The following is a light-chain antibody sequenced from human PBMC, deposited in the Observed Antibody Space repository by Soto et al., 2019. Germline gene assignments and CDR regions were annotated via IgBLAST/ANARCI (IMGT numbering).Light chain of an antibody. CDR1: QSVSSY. V-gene: IGKV3-11*01. CDR2: DAS. Sequence: EIVLTQSPATLSLSPGERATLSCRASQSVSSYLAWYQQKPGQAXRLLIYDASNRATGIPARFSGSGSGTDFTLTISSLEPEDFAVYYCQQHSNWPPWTFGQGTKVDIK. J-gene: IGKJ1*01. CDR3: QQHSNWPPWT.